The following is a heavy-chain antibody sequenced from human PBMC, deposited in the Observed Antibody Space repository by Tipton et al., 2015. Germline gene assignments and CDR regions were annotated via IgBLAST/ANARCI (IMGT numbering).Heavy chain of an antibody. V-gene: IGHV4-59*11. CDR3: AREVWYYDSSGYDY. CDR1: GGAITPHY. CDR2: ISYNGRT. J-gene: IGHJ4*02. D-gene: IGHD3-22*01. Sequence: TLSLTCTVSGGAITPHYWTWIRQPPGKGLEWIGYISYNGRTKYNPSLKSRVSISIDKSENQISMRLKSLTAADTAVYYCAREVWYYDSSGYDYWGQGTLVTVSS.